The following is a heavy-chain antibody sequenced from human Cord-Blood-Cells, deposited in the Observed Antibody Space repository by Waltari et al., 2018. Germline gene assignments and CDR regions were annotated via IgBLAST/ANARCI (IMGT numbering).Heavy chain of an antibody. CDR3: ARVGFGSRAWFDP. Sequence: QLQLQESGPGLVKPSETLSLTCTVSGGSISRRSYYWGWTRQHPGKGLEWIGSIYYSGSTYYNPSLKSRVTISVDTSKNQFSLKLSSVTAADTAVYYCARVGFGSRAWFDPWGQGTLVTVSS. CDR2: IYYSGST. V-gene: IGHV4-39*07. CDR1: GGSISRRSYY. J-gene: IGHJ5*02. D-gene: IGHD3-16*01.